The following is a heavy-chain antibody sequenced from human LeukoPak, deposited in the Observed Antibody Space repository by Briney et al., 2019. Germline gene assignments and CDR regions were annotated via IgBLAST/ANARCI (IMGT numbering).Heavy chain of an antibody. CDR3: ARALYSSGWPHYYYYMDV. V-gene: IGHV4-59*01. CDR1: GGSISSYY. J-gene: IGHJ6*03. Sequence: TSETLSLTCTVSGGSISSYYWSWIRQPPGKGLEWIGYIYYCGSTNYNPSLKSRVTISVDTSKNQFSLKLSSVTAADTAVYYCARALYSSGWPHYYYYMDVWGKGTTVTVSS. CDR2: IYYCGST. D-gene: IGHD6-19*01.